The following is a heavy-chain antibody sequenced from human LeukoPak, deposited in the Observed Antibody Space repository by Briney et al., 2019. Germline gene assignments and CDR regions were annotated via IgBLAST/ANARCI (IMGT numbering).Heavy chain of an antibody. CDR3: ARPQTMGSSSPLGY. V-gene: IGHV4-59*01. D-gene: IGHD2-2*01. J-gene: IGHJ4*02. CDR2: IHYSGRA. Sequence: NTSETLSLTCTVSGVSISSYYWIWIRQPPGKGLEWIGDIHYSGRANYNPSLKSRVTTSLDTSKNQISLKLSSVTAADTAVYYCARPQTMGSSSPLGYWGQGTLVTVSS. CDR1: GVSISSYY.